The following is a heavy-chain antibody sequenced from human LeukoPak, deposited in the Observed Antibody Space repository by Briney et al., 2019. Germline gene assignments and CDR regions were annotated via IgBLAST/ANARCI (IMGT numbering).Heavy chain of an antibody. Sequence: GGSLRLSCAASGFTFSSYGMHWVRQAPGKGLEWVAVISYDGSNTYYVDSVKGRFTISRDNSKNTLYLQMNSLRAEDTAVYSCAKGVGYYYYYGMDVWGQGTTVTVSS. V-gene: IGHV3-30*18. J-gene: IGHJ6*02. CDR3: AKGVGYYYYYGMDV. CDR1: GFTFSSYG. CDR2: ISYDGSNT.